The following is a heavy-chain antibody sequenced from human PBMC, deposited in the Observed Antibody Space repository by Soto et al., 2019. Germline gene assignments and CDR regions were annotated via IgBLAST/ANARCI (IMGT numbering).Heavy chain of an antibody. V-gene: IGHV1-3*01. D-gene: IGHD7-27*01. CDR1: GYTFTSYA. CDR2: INAGNGNT. Sequence: ASVKVSCKASGYTFTSYAMHLVRQAPGQRLEWMGWINAGNGNTKYSQKFQGRVTITRDTSASTAYMELSSLRSEDTAVYYCAGGLGAGAFDIWGQGTMVTVSS. CDR3: AGGLGAGAFDI. J-gene: IGHJ3*02.